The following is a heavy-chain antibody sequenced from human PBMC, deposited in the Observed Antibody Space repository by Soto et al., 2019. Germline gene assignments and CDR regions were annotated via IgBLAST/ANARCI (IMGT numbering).Heavy chain of an antibody. CDR1: GGSISSSSYY. CDR3: ARHYSYDDYNYPFDY. J-gene: IGHJ4*02. V-gene: IGHV4-39*01. Sequence: QLQLQESGPGLVKPSETLSLTCTVSGGSISSSSYYWGWIRQPPGKGLEWIGSSYYSGSTYYNPSRKRRVTISVDPSKNQFSLKLSSVTAADTAVYYCARHYSYDDYNYPFDYWGQGTLVTVSS. D-gene: IGHD4-4*01. CDR2: SYYSGST.